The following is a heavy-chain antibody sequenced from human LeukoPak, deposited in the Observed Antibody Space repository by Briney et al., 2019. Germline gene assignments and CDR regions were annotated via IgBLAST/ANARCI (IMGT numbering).Heavy chain of an antibody. CDR1: GGSISSYY. D-gene: IGHD1-26*01. CDR2: IYTSGST. V-gene: IGHV4-4*09. CDR3: ATTTKLAWFDP. J-gene: IGHJ5*02. Sequence: PSETLSLTCTVSGGSISSYYWSWIRQPPGKGLEWIGYIYTSGSTNYSPSLTSRVTMSVDTSKNQFSLKLSSVTAADTAVYYCATTTKLAWFDPWGQGTLVTVSS.